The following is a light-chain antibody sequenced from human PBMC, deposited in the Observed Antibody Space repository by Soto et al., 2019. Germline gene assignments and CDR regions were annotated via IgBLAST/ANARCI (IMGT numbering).Light chain of an antibody. Sequence: DIRMTHSPSTLSASVGDRVNITCRASQSISGWLAWYQQKPGKAPKLLIYDASSLESGVPSRFSGSGSGTQFTLTIRSLQPDDFATYYCQQYNNLWTFGQGTKVDIK. V-gene: IGKV1-5*01. J-gene: IGKJ1*01. CDR1: QSISGW. CDR2: DAS. CDR3: QQYNNLWT.